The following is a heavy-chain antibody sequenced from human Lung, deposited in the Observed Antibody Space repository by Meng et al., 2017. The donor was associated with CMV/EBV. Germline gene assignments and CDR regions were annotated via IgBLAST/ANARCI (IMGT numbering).Heavy chain of an antibody. CDR3: ARDLRPSGGGMDV. J-gene: IGHJ6*01. CDR2: IYTGGIT. Sequence: GEXXKISCAASGFSVNSNFMNWVRQAPGKGLEWVSVIYTGGITYYADSVKGRFTISRDNSKNTVHLQMNNLRPGDTAVYYCARDLRPSGGGMDVWGQGNTV. D-gene: IGHD2-8*02. CDR1: GFSVNSNF. V-gene: IGHV3-53*01.